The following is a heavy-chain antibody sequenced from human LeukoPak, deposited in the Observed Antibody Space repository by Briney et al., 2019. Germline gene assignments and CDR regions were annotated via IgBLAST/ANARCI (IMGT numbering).Heavy chain of an antibody. D-gene: IGHD3-22*01. CDR1: GFTFSSYA. J-gene: IGHJ4*02. CDR2: ISGSGGST. Sequence: GGSLRLSCAASGFTFSSYAMSWVRQAPGKGLEWVSAISGSGGSTYYADSVKGRFTISRDNSKNTLYLQMNSLRAEDTAVYYCAKTPEVTSYYYDSSGYYYDYWGQGTLVTVPP. V-gene: IGHV3-23*01. CDR3: AKTPEVTSYYYDSSGYYYDY.